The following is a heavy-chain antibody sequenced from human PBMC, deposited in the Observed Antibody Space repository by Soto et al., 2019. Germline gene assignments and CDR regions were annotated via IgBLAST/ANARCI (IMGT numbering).Heavy chain of an antibody. V-gene: IGHV1-3*01. CDR1: GFSFTNYA. CDR2: IHAVNGAT. J-gene: IGHJ6*02. CDR3: ASSVTAYSYDRLDV. D-gene: IGHD5-18*01. Sequence: QVHLVQSGTEVKEPGASVKLSCKASGFSFTNYAIHWVRQAPGQSLEWMGWIHAVNGATQYSQKFQARVTFTRDTSANTAYMDLSRLRSEDRALYFCASSVTAYSYDRLDVWGHGTTVDVSS.